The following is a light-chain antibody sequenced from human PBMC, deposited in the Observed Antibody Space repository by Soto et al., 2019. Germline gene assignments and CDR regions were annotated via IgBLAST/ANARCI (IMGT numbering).Light chain of an antibody. Sequence: QSALTQPASVSGSPGQSITISCTGTSSDVGSYNLVSWYQQHPGKAPKLMIYEVSKRPSGVSNRFSGSKSGNTASLTISGLQAEDEADYYCCSYAGSSTRVVFGGGT. CDR2: EVS. CDR1: SSDVGSYNL. J-gene: IGLJ2*01. CDR3: CSYAGSSTRVV. V-gene: IGLV2-23*02.